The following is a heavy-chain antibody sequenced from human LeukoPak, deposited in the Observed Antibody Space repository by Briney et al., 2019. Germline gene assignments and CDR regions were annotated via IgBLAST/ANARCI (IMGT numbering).Heavy chain of an antibody. J-gene: IGHJ4*02. CDR3: ARAYRLNHPRRYSGYDYYY. CDR1: GGSFSGYY. D-gene: IGHD5-12*01. V-gene: IGHV4-34*01. Sequence: PSETLSLTCAVYGGSFSGYYWSWIRQPPGKGLEWIGEINHSGSTNYNPPLKSRVTISVDTSKNQFSLKLSSVTAADTAVYYCARAYRLNHPRRYSGYDYYYWGQGTLVTVSS. CDR2: INHSGST.